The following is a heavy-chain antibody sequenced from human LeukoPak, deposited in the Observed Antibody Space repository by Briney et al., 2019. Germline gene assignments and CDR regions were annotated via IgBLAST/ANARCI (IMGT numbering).Heavy chain of an antibody. CDR3: AKDSGHRCGGDCYFYY. V-gene: IGHV3-23*01. CDR1: GFTFSSYA. CDR2: ISGSGGST. Sequence: PGGSLRLSCAASGFTFSSYAMSWVRQAPGKGLEWVSAISGSGGSTYYADSVKGRFTISRDNSKNTLYLQMNSLRAEDTAVYYCAKDSGHRCGGDCYFYYWGQGTLVTVSS. J-gene: IGHJ4*02. D-gene: IGHD2-21*02.